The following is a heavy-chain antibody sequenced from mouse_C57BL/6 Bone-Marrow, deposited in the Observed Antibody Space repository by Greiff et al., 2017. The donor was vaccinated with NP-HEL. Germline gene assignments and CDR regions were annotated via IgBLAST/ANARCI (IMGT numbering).Heavy chain of an antibody. CDR2: IYPGDGDT. J-gene: IGHJ1*03. CDR3: ATHYYGSNWYFDV. V-gene: IGHV1-82*01. CDR1: GYAFSSSW. D-gene: IGHD1-1*01. Sequence: LEESGPELVKPGASVKISCKASGYAFSSSWMNWVQQRPGKGLAWIGRIYPGDGDTNYNGKFKGKATLTADKSSSTAYMQLSSLTSEDSAVDLCATHYYGSNWYFDVWGTGTTVTGSS.